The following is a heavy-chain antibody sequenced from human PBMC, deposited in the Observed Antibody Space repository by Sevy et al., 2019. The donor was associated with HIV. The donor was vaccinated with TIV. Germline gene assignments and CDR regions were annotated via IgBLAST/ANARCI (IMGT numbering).Heavy chain of an antibody. Sequence: GGSLRLSCAASGFSFVTYAMSWVRQPPGKGLEWVSGISGSGGSTYYADSVKGRFTISRDNSKNTLYLQMNSLRAEDTAVYYCAKDVYDSSGYYPMGAFDIWGQWTMVTVSS. CDR1: GFSFVTYA. CDR2: ISGSGGST. CDR3: AKDVYDSSGYYPMGAFDI. J-gene: IGHJ3*02. V-gene: IGHV3-23*01. D-gene: IGHD3-22*01.